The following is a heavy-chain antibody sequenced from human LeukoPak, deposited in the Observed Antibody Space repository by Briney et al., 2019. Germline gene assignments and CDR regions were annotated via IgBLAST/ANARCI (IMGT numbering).Heavy chain of an antibody. CDR1: KFTFSSYW. V-gene: IGHV3-7*02. J-gene: IGHJ5*02. CDR2: IKYDGSVK. D-gene: IGHD6-13*01. Sequence: GGSLSLSCAASKFTFSSYWMSWVRQAPGKGLEWVASIKYDGSVKLYVDSLKGRFTISRDNAKNSLYLQMNSLRAEDTAVYYCAMLGIESTGDSNWFAPWGKGTLVTVSS. CDR3: AMLGIESTGDSNWFAP.